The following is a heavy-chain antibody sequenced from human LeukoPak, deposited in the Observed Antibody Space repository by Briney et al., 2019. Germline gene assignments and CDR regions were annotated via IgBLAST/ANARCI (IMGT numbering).Heavy chain of an antibody. V-gene: IGHV4-34*01. CDR2: INHSGST. J-gene: IGHJ4*02. CDR1: GGSFSGYY. CDR3: ARRSSGTRSFAY. Sequence: SGTLSLTCAVYGGSFSGYYWSWIRQPPGKGLEWIGEINHSGSTNYNPSLKSRVTISVDTSKNQFSLKLSSVTAADTAVYYCARRSSGTRSFAYWGQGTLVTVSS. D-gene: IGHD3-22*01.